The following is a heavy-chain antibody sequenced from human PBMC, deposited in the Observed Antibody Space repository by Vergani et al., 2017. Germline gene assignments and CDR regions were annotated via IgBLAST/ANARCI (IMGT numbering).Heavy chain of an antibody. CDR2: IIPILGTA. D-gene: IGHD2-2*01. CDR1: GGTFSSYT. CDR3: ARQGYCSSTSCYGYYYYYGMDV. V-gene: IGHV1-69*08. J-gene: IGHJ6*02. Sequence: QVQLVQSGAEVKKPGSSVKVSCKASGGTFSSYTISWVRQAPGQGLEWMGRIIPILGTANYAQKFQGRVTITADKSTSTAYMELSSLRSEDTAVYYCARQGYCSSTSCYGYYYYYGMDVWGQXP.